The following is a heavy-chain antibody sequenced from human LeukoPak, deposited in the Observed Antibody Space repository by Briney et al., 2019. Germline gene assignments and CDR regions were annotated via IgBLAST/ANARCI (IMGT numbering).Heavy chain of an antibody. CDR3: ATGGYSSGWSTLDY. CDR2: FDPEDGET. CDR1: GYTLTELS. D-gene: IGHD6-19*01. Sequence: GASVKVSCKVSGYTLTELSMHWVRQAPGKGREWMGGFDPEDGETIYAQKFQGRVTMTEDTSTDTAYMELSSLRSEDTAVYYCATGGYSSGWSTLDYWGQGTLVTVSS. V-gene: IGHV1-24*01. J-gene: IGHJ4*02.